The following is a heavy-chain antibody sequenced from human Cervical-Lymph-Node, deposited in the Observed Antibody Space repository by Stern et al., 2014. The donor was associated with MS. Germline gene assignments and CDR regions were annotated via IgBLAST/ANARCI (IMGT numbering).Heavy chain of an antibody. D-gene: IGHD1-14*01. CDR1: KYNFNTHW. CDR2: IYPGNSDP. CDR3: ARHGGPNWNHEAHNWFDP. Sequence: EVQLVESGADVKKPGESLKISCKGSKYNFNTHWIAWVRQMPGKGLEWLGNIYPGNSDPRYNPSLQGQVSISADKSITTAYLHFSSLKASDSAMYFCARHGGPNWNHEAHNWFDPWGQGTLVTVSS. V-gene: IGHV5-51*03. J-gene: IGHJ5*02.